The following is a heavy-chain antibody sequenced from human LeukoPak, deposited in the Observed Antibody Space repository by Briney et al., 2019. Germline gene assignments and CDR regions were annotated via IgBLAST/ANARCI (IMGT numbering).Heavy chain of an antibody. Sequence: ASVKVSCKASGYTFTSYGIIWVRQAPGQGLEWMGWIGDYNGNTNYEQKFQGRVTMTTNTSTSTAYMELRSLRSDDTAVYYCARGAAAGTGNFDYWGQGTLVTVSS. D-gene: IGHD6-13*01. CDR1: GYTFTSYG. V-gene: IGHV1-18*01. J-gene: IGHJ4*02. CDR3: ARGAAAGTGNFDY. CDR2: IGDYNGNT.